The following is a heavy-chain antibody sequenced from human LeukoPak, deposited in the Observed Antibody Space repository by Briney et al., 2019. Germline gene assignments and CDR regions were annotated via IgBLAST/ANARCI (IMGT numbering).Heavy chain of an antibody. V-gene: IGHV4-39*01. J-gene: IGHJ5*02. CDR2: IYYSGST. CDR1: GCSISSSSYY. CDR3: ARHRKWLVPPGGWFDP. Sequence: SETLSLTCTVSGCSISSSSYYWGWIRQPPGKGLEWIGSIYYSGSTYYNPSLKSRVTISVDTSKNQFSLKLSSVTAADTAVYYCARHRKWLVPPGGWFDPWGQGTLVTVSS. D-gene: IGHD6-19*01.